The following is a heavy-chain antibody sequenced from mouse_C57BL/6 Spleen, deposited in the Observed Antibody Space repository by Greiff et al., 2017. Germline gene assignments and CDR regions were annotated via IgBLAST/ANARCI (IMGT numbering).Heavy chain of an antibody. CDR1: GYTFTSYW. J-gene: IGHJ2*01. CDR3: ARCPNFDY. Sequence: QVQLQQSGAELVKPGASVKMSCKASGYTFTSYWITWVKQRPGQGLEWIGDIYPGSSSTNYNQKFKSKDTLTVDTSSSTAYMQRSSLTSEDSAVXYCARCPNFDYWGQGTTLTVAS. V-gene: IGHV1-55*01. CDR2: IYPGSSST.